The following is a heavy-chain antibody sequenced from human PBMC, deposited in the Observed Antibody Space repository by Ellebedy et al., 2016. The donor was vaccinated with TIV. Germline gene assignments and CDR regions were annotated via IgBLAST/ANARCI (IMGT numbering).Heavy chain of an antibody. CDR3: ARDLYSGHYEGFGAFDI. CDR2: SDYRGRT. J-gene: IGHJ3*02. CDR1: GGSISSDGSF. Sequence: LRLSCTVSGGSISSDGSFWSWIRQHPGKGLEWIGFSDYRGRTHYNPSLKSRVIISVDTSKNQFSLKLSSVTAADTAVYYCARDLYSGHYEGFGAFDIWGQGTLVTVSS. V-gene: IGHV4-31*03. D-gene: IGHD1-26*01.